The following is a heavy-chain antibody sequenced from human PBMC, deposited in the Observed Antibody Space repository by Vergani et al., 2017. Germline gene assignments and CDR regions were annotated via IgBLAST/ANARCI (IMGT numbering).Heavy chain of an antibody. CDR2: IYSGGST. Sequence: EVQLLESGGGLVQPGGSLRLSCAASGFTFSSYAMSWVRQAPGKGLEWVSVIYSGGSTYYADSVKGRFTISRHNSKNTLYLQMNSLRAEDTAVYYCARDPGYSSWGQGTLVTVSS. J-gene: IGHJ4*02. CDR3: ARDPGYSS. D-gene: IGHD5-18*01. CDR1: GFTFSSYA. V-gene: IGHV3-53*04.